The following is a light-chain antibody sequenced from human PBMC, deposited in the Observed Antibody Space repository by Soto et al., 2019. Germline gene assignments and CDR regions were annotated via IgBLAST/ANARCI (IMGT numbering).Light chain of an antibody. J-gene: IGKJ1*01. V-gene: IGKV1-6*01. Sequence: AIQMTQSPSSLSASVGDRVTISCRASQGIGNALAWYQHKPGKPPKLLIYGTSNLPNGVPARFSGSGSGTDFTLAISSLQSEDSATYYCQPDNNYPFTFGQWTKVEIK. CDR3: QPDNNYPFT. CDR1: QGIGNA. CDR2: GTS.